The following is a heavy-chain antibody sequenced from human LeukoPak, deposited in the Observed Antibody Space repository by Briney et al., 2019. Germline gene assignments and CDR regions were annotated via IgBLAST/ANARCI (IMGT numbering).Heavy chain of an antibody. CDR2: INHSGST. J-gene: IGHJ6*02. CDR1: GGSFSGYY. V-gene: IGHV4-34*01. Sequence: SETLSLTCAVYGGSFSGYYWSWIRQPPGKGLEWNGEINHSGSTNYNPSLKSRVTISVDTSKNQFSLKLSSVTAADTAVYYCAKARGDDYYGMDVWGQGTTVTVS. CDR3: AKARGDDYYGMDV.